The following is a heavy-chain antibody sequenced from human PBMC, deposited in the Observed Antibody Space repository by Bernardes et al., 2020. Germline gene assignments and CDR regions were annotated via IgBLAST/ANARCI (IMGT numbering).Heavy chain of an antibody. Sequence: GGSLRLSCAASGFTFSSYSMNWVRQAPGKGLEWVSSISSSSSYIYYADSVKGRFTISRDNAKNSLYLQMNSLRAEDTAVYYCARGAMAGTHGNYYYGMDVWGQGTTVTVSS. D-gene: IGHD6-19*01. CDR2: ISSSSSYI. CDR1: GFTFSSYS. J-gene: IGHJ6*02. CDR3: ARGAMAGTHGNYYYGMDV. V-gene: IGHV3-21*01.